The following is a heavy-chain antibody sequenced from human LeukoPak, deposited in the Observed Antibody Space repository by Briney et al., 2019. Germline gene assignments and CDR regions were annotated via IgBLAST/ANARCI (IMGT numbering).Heavy chain of an antibody. V-gene: IGHV3-21*01. CDR3: ARDGDYGGNPDY. CDR2: ITSSSSYI. CDR1: GFTFSSYS. Sequence: GGSLRLSCAASGFTFSSYSMNWVRQAPGKGLEWVSSITSSSSYIYYADSVKGRFTISRDNAKNSLYLQMNSLRAEDTAVHYCARDGDYGGNPDYWGQGTLVTVSS. D-gene: IGHD4-23*01. J-gene: IGHJ4*02.